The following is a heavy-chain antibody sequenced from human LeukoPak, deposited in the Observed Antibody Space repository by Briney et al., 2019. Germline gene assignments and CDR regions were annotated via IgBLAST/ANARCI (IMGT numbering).Heavy chain of an antibody. CDR3: ARRYDLWSGSVYGMDV. CDR2: ISYDGSNK. J-gene: IGHJ6*02. D-gene: IGHD3-3*01. Sequence: GGSLRLSCAASGFTFSSYAMHWVRQAPGKGLEWVAVISYDGSNKYYADSVKGRFTISRDNSKNTLYLQMNSLRVEDTAVYYCARRYDLWSGSVYGMDVWGQGTTVTVSS. V-gene: IGHV3-30-3*01. CDR1: GFTFSSYA.